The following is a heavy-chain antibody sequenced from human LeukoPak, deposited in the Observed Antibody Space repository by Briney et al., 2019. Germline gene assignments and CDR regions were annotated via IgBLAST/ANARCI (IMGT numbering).Heavy chain of an antibody. CDR3: ARDGEYSSSSTSYYYYMDV. CDR1: GFTFGSYA. V-gene: IGHV3-30-3*01. D-gene: IGHD6-6*01. Sequence: PGGSLRLSCAASGFTFGSYAMHWVRQAPGKGLEWVAVISYDGSNKYYADSVKGRFTISRDNSKNTLYLQMNSLRAEDTAVYYCARDGEYSSSSTSYYYYMDVWGKGTTVTVSS. J-gene: IGHJ6*03. CDR2: ISYDGSNK.